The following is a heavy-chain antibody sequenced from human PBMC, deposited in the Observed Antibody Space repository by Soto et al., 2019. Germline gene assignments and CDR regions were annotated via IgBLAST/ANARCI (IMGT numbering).Heavy chain of an antibody. CDR2: IYWDDDK. V-gene: IGHV2-5*02. J-gene: IGHJ1*01. Sequence: SGPTLVNPTQTLTLTCTFSGFSLSTSGVGVGWIRQPPGKALEWLALIYWDDDKRYSPSLKSRLTITKDTSKNQVVLTMTNMDPVDTATYYCAHVPTQLYCSGGSCYSVVGYFQHWGQGTLVTVSS. D-gene: IGHD2-15*01. CDR3: AHVPTQLYCSGGSCYSVVGYFQH. CDR1: GFSLSTSGVG.